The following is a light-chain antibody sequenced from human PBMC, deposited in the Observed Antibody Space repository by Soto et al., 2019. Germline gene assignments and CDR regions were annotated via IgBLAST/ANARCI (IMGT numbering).Light chain of an antibody. CDR2: WAS. V-gene: IGKV4-1*01. CDR1: QSVLYSSNNKNY. Sequence: DIVMTQSPDSLAVSLGERATINCKSSQSVLYSSNNKNYLAWYQQKPGQPPKLLIYWASTRESGVPDRFSGSGSETDFTLTISSLQAEDVAVYYCQQYYSTPTFGGGTKVDIK. CDR3: QQYYSTPT. J-gene: IGKJ4*01.